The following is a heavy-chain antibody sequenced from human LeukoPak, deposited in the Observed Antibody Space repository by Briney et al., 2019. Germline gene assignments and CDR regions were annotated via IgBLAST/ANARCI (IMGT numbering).Heavy chain of an antibody. Sequence: ASVKVSCKASGYTFTSYGISWVRQAPGQGLEWMGWISAYNGNTNYAQKLQGRVTMTTDTSTSTAYMELRSLRSDDTAVYYCARGRITIFGVVIMDFDYWGQGTLVTVSS. V-gene: IGHV1-18*01. J-gene: IGHJ4*02. CDR1: GYTFTSYG. CDR3: ARGRITIFGVVIMDFDY. CDR2: ISAYNGNT. D-gene: IGHD3-3*01.